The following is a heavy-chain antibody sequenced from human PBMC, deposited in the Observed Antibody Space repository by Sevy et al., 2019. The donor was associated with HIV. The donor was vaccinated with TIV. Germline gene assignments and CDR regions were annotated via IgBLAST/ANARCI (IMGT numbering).Heavy chain of an antibody. V-gene: IGHV3-15*01. CDR2: IKSKSDGGTT. CDR1: GFTFTYAW. Sequence: GSLRLPCAASGFTFTYAWITWVRQAPGKGLEWVGRIKSKSDGGTTDYAAPVKGRFIISRDDSKNPLYLQMTSLKTEDTAVYYCSTDPIILLLVTDGMDVWGQGTTVTVSS. CDR3: STDPIILLLVTDGMDV. D-gene: IGHD2-8*02. J-gene: IGHJ6*02.